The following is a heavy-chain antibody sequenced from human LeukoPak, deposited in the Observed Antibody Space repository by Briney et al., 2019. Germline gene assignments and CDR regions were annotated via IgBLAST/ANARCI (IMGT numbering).Heavy chain of an antibody. V-gene: IGHV4-34*01. CDR2: INHSGTT. D-gene: IGHD3-22*01. CDR1: GVSFYDYY. Sequence: SETLSLTCAVSGVSFYDYYWAWVRQTPGKGLEWIGEINHSGTTNYNPSLRSRVTISIDTSKNQYSLNLSSVTAADTAVYYCAEAGYYDSSGHYYFDYWGQGTLVTVSS. CDR3: AEAGYYDSSGHYYFDY. J-gene: IGHJ4*02.